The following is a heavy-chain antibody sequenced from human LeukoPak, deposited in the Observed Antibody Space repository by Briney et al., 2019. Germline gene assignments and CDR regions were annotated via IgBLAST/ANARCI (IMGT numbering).Heavy chain of an antibody. Sequence: QPGGSLRLSCAPSGFTFDDYAMHWVRQAPGKGLEWVSLISGGGDTTYYADSVKGRFTISRDNAKNSLYLQMSSLRTEDTAFYYCVKDIGYSGYEPRTFENWGQGTLVTVAS. CDR2: ISGGGDTT. V-gene: IGHV3-43*02. CDR3: VKDIGYSGYEPRTFEN. CDR1: GFTFDDYA. D-gene: IGHD5-12*01. J-gene: IGHJ4*02.